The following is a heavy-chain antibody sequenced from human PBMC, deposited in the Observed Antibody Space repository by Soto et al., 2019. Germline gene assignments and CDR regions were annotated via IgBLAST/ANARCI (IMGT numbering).Heavy chain of an antibody. J-gene: IGHJ4*02. CDR1: GGSFSGYY. V-gene: IGHV4-34*01. CDR2: INHSGST. CDR3: ARRRGPYYFDY. Sequence: QVQLQQWGAGLLKPSETLSLTCAVYGGSFSGYYWSWIRQPPGKGLEWIGEINHSGSTNYNPSLKSRVTISVDTSKNQFPLKLSSVTAADTAVYYCARRRGPYYFDYWGQGTLVTVSS.